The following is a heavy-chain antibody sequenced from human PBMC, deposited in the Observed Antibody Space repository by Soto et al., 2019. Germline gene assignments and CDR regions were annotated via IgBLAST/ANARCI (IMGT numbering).Heavy chain of an antibody. Sequence: QVRIVQSGPEVKRPGTSVRVSCKTSGFTYTNSAVQWVRQAHGQRLEWIGWIIVASGRTNYAREVQERVAISRDTSTSTAYMELSGLRSEDTAVYYCVAELYSGGGCCSFDFWGQGTLVTVSS. CDR2: IIVASGRT. CDR1: GFTYTNSA. D-gene: IGHD2-21*02. CDR3: VAELYSGGGCCSFDF. J-gene: IGHJ3*01. V-gene: IGHV1-58*01.